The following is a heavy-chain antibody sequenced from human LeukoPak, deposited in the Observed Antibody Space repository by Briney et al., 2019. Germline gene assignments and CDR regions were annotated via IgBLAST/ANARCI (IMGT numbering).Heavy chain of an antibody. Sequence: ASVKVSCKVSGYTLTELSMHWVRQAPGKGLEWMGGFDPEGGETIYAQKFQGRVTMTEDTSTDTAYMELSSLRSEDTAVYYCATGPPYCSGGSCYYYWGQGTLVTVSS. J-gene: IGHJ4*02. CDR2: FDPEGGET. V-gene: IGHV1-24*01. CDR1: GYTLTELS. D-gene: IGHD2-15*01. CDR3: ATGPPYCSGGSCYYY.